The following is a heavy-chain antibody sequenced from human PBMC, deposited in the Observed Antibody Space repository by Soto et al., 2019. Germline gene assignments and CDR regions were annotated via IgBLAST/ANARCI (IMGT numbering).Heavy chain of an antibody. CDR1: GFTFSSYA. Sequence: EVQLLESGGGLVQPGGSLRLSCAASGFTFSSYAMSWVRQAPGKGLEWVSAISGSGGSTYYADSVKGRFTISRDNSKNSLYLQMNSLRAEDTAVYYCARDGSRYCSTSSCLSGYYYYGMDVWGQGTTVTVSS. J-gene: IGHJ6*02. V-gene: IGHV3-23*01. D-gene: IGHD2-2*01. CDR3: ARDGSRYCSTSSCLSGYYYYGMDV. CDR2: ISGSGGST.